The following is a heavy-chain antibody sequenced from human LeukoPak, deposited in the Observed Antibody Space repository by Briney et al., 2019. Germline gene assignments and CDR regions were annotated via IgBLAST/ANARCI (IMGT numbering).Heavy chain of an antibody. Sequence: SETLSLTRTVSGGSISSGGYYWSWIRQHPGKGLEWIGYIYYSGSTYYNPSLKSRVTISVDTSKNQFSLKLSSVTAADTAVYYCARDTPNSSGYYAWFDPWGQGTLVTVSS. CDR2: IYYSGST. D-gene: IGHD3-22*01. CDR1: GGSISSGGYY. J-gene: IGHJ5*02. V-gene: IGHV4-31*03. CDR3: ARDTPNSSGYYAWFDP.